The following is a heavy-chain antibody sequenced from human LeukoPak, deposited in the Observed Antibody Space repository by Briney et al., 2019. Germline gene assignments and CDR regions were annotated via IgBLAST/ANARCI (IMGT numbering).Heavy chain of an antibody. CDR3: ARDHSGYGYWFDY. V-gene: IGHV3-30-3*01. D-gene: IGHD5-12*01. CDR2: ISYDGSTK. Sequence: GGSLRLSCAASGFTLSNYAMHWVRQAPHKGLEWVAVISYDGSTKYYADSVKGRFTISRDNSKNTLSLHMASLTVEDTAMYYCARDHSGYGYWFDYWGQGTLVTVSS. J-gene: IGHJ4*02. CDR1: GFTLSNYA.